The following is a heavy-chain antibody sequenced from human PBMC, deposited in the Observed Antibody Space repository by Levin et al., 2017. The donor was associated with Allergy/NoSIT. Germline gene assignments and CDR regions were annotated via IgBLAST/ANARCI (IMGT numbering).Heavy chain of an antibody. J-gene: IGHJ1*01. CDR3: ARDRGLTAAAGD. D-gene: IGHD6-25*01. Sequence: ASVKVSCKASGPMFRSYAFSWVRQAPGKGLEWIAWISAYNDNTEYEQSVQGRVTLTTDRSATTVYMELRGLTSDDTAIYYCARDRGLTAAAGDWGQGALVTVSS. CDR2: ISAYNDNT. CDR1: GPMFRSYA. V-gene: IGHV1-18*01.